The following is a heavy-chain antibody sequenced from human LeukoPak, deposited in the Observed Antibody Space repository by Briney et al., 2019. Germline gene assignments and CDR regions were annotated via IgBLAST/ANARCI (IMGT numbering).Heavy chain of an antibody. D-gene: IGHD2-15*01. CDR2: ISGSGGST. CDR3: ARVGPQDYYYMDV. V-gene: IGHV3-23*01. J-gene: IGHJ6*03. CDR1: GFTFSSYA. Sequence: GGSLRLSCAASGFTFSSYALSWVRQAPGKGLEWVSAISGSGGSTYYADSVKGRFTISRDNSKNTLYLQMNSLRAEDTAVYYCARVGPQDYYYMDVWGKGTTVTVSS.